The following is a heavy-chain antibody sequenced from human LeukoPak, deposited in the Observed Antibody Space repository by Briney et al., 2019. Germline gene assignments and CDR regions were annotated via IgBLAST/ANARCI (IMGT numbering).Heavy chain of an antibody. CDR3: ARDVAYDSSGYYSPHFDY. V-gene: IGHV3-66*01. Sequence: PGGSLRLSCAASGFTVSSNYMSWVRQAPGKGLEWVSVIYSGGSTYYAHSVKGRFTISRDNSKNTLYLQMNSLSAEDTAVYYCARDVAYDSSGYYSPHFDYWGQGTLVTVSS. CDR1: GFTVSSNY. CDR2: IYSGGST. J-gene: IGHJ4*02. D-gene: IGHD3-22*01.